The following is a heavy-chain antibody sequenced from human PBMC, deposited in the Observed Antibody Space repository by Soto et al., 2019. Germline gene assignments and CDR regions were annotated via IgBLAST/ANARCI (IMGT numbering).Heavy chain of an antibody. D-gene: IGHD1-20*01. CDR3: AREITMADGDTFGY. V-gene: IGHV3-21*01. CDR2: ISSSSSYI. Sequence: GGSLRLSCAASGFTFSSYSMNWVRQAPGKGLEWVSSISSSSSYIYYADSVKGRFTISRDNAKNSLYLQMNSLRAEDTAVYYCAREITMADGDTFGYWGQGTLVTVSS. J-gene: IGHJ4*02. CDR1: GFTFSSYS.